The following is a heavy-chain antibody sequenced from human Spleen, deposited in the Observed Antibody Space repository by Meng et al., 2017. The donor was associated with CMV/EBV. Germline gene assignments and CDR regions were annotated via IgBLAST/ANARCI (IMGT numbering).Heavy chain of an antibody. V-gene: IGHV5-51*01. CDR2: IYPGDSDT. CDR1: GYSFTSYW. CDR3: ARRYCSSTSCLGAFDI. D-gene: IGHD2-2*01. J-gene: IGHJ3*02. Sequence: GESLKISRKGSGYSFTSYWIGWVRQMPGKGLEWMGIIYPGDSDTRYSPSFQGQVTISADKSISTAYLQWSSLKASDTAMYYCARRYCSSTSCLGAFDIWGQGTMVTVSS.